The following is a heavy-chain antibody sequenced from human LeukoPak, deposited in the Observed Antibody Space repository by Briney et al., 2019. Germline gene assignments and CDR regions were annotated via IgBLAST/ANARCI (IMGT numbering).Heavy chain of an antibody. Sequence: SGGSLRLSCAASGFTFSSYAMSWVRQAPGKGLEWVSAISGSGGSTYYADSVKGRFTISRDNSKNTLYLQMNSLRAEDTAVYYCAKDIRYCSSTSCSNFDYWGQGTLVTASS. CDR3: AKDIRYCSSTSCSNFDY. CDR1: GFTFSSYA. D-gene: IGHD2-2*01. CDR2: ISGSGGST. J-gene: IGHJ4*02. V-gene: IGHV3-23*01.